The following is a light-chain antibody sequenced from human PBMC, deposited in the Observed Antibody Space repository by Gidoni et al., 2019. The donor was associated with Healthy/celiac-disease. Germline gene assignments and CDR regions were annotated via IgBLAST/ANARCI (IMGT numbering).Light chain of an antibody. CDR2: AAS. Sequence: DIQMTQSPYSLSASVGDRVTITCRGSQSISSYLNWYQQKPGKAPKLLIYAASSLQSGVPSRFSGSGSGTDFTLTISSLQPEDFATYDCQQSYSTPRTFGQGTKVEIK. J-gene: IGKJ1*01. CDR3: QQSYSTPRT. V-gene: IGKV1-39*01. CDR1: QSISSY.